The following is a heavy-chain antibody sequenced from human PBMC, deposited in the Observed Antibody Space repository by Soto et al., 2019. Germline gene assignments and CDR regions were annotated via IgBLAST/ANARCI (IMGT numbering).Heavy chain of an antibody. V-gene: IGHV3-53*02. CDR3: VRGWQDAFDI. D-gene: IGHD6-13*01. J-gene: IGHJ3*02. CDR1: GLAFNDHY. Sequence: EVQLVATGGGLIQPGGSLRLSCAASGLAFNDHYMSWVRQAPGKAPEWVSVIYRGGSTFYTDSVSGRFTISRDDSQNTLFLHMNSLRVEDTAFYYCVRGWQDAFDIWGQGTMVSVSS. CDR2: IYRGGST.